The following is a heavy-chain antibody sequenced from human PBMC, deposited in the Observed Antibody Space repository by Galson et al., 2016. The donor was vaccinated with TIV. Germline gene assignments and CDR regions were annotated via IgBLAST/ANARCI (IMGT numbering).Heavy chain of an antibody. D-gene: IGHD3-9*01. CDR1: GYSFTAYY. V-gene: IGHV1-2*02. J-gene: IGHJ5*02. Sequence: SVKVSCKASGYSFTAYYLHWVRQAPGQGLEWMGWINPNNGGTDYAPKFEGRVTMTRETSLGTVPMELRRLRFDDTAIYYCARGHEYFDWSGLVPWGQGTLVTVSS. CDR3: ARGHEYFDWSGLVP. CDR2: INPNNGGT.